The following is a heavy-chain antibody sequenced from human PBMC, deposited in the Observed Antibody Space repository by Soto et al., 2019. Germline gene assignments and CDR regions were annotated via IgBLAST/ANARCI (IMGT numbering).Heavy chain of an antibody. Sequence: QVQLVQSGAEVKKPGSSVKVSCKASGGTFSSYAISWVRQAPGQGLEWMGGIIPIFGTANYAQKFQGRVTITADESTSTAYMELSSLRSEDTAVYYCARECGRPLRALEDDWMVWGQGTLVTVSS. J-gene: IGHJ4*02. V-gene: IGHV1-69*01. CDR2: IIPIFGTA. CDR1: GGTFSSYA. CDR3: ARECGRPLRALEDDWMV. D-gene: IGHD1-1*01.